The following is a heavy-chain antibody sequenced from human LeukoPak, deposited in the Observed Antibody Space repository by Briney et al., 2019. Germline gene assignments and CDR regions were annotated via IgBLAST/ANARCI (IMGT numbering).Heavy chain of an antibody. CDR1: GDSMSGYY. CDR3: ASNHYYDSSGFNI. Sequence: SETLSLTCSVSGDSMSGYYWSWIRQPPGKGLEWIGCIYYSGSTNYNPSLKSRVTISVDTSKNQFSLKVRSVTAADTAVYYCASNHYYDSSGFNIWGQGTMVTVSS. CDR2: IYYSGST. V-gene: IGHV4-59*01. D-gene: IGHD3-22*01. J-gene: IGHJ3*02.